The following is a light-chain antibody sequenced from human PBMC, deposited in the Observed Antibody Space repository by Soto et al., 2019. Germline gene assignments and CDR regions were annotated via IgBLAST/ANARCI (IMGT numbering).Light chain of an antibody. CDR1: QSVSSY. Sequence: EIVLTQSPATLSLSPGERATLSCRASQSVSSYLAWYQQKPGQAPRLLIYDASNRATGIPARFSGSGSGTGFNLTISSLEPEDFAVYYCQQRSNWPGLTFGGGTKVEIK. CDR3: QQRSNWPGLT. J-gene: IGKJ4*01. CDR2: DAS. V-gene: IGKV3-11*01.